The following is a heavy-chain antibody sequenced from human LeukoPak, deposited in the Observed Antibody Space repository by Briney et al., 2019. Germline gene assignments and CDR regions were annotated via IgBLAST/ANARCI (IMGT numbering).Heavy chain of an antibody. J-gene: IGHJ4*02. CDR2: IYSDGST. CDR1: GFIVSGDF. CDR3: ARERGRGRDSPWFDY. V-gene: IGHV3-53*01. Sequence: GGSLRLSCAASGFIVSGDFMSWVRQAPGKGLEWVSVIYSDGSTYYADSVKGRFTISRDDSKNTLDLQMTGLRAEDTAVYYCARERGRGRDSPWFDYWGQGTLVTVSS. D-gene: IGHD1-26*01.